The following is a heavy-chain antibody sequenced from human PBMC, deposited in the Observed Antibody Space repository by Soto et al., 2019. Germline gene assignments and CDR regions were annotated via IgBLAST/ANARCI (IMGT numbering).Heavy chain of an antibody. CDR2: ISGSGGST. Sequence: GGSLRLSCAASGFTFSSYAMSWVRQAPGKGLEWVSAISGSGGSTYYADSVKGRFTISRDNSKNTLYLQMNSLRAEDTAVCYCAKERYDILTGPPDAFDIWGQGTMVTVSS. CDR1: GFTFSSYA. J-gene: IGHJ3*02. D-gene: IGHD3-9*01. V-gene: IGHV3-23*01. CDR3: AKERYDILTGPPDAFDI.